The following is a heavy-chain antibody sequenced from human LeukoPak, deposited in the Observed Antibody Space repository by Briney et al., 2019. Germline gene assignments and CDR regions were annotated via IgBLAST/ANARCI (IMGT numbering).Heavy chain of an antibody. CDR2: IYPGDSDT. J-gene: IGHJ4*02. V-gene: IGHV5-51*01. CDR1: GYSFTSYW. D-gene: IGHD6-6*01. Sequence: GESLKISCKGSGYSFTSYWIGWMRQVPGKGLEWMGIIYPGDSDTRYSPSFQGQVTISADKSISTAYLQWSSLKASDTAMYYCARGDSSSPTAPDYWGQGTLVTVSS. CDR3: ARGDSSSPTAPDY.